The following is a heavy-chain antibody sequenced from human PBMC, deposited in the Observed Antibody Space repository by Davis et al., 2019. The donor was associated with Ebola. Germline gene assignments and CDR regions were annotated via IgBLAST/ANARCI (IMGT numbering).Heavy chain of an antibody. Sequence: GESLKISCAASGFTFSSYSMNWVRQAPGKRLEWVSYISSSSSTIYYADSVKGRFTISRDNDRNSLSLHMNSLRGEDTAVYYCARSWAQDYFDYWGQGTLVTVSS. CDR1: GFTFSSYS. D-gene: IGHD3-16*01. CDR2: ISSSSSTI. J-gene: IGHJ4*02. V-gene: IGHV3-48*01. CDR3: ARSWAQDYFDY.